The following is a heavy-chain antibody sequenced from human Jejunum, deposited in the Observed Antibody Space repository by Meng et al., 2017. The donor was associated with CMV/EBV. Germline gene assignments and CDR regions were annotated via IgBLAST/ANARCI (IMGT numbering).Heavy chain of an antibody. CDR1: VCSITDYY. D-gene: IGHD6-25*01. J-gene: IGHJ4*02. CDR3: ARAAVDTGDFDL. Sequence: EPTSGLVTPLYTLSLPSTVFVCSITDYYWSWLRQPAGKQLEWIGRFYYTGSTNYNPSLENRVTMSLDTSKNRFSLNLSSVTAADTAVYYCARAAVDTGDFDLWGLGILVTVSS. V-gene: IGHV4-4*07. CDR2: FYYTGST.